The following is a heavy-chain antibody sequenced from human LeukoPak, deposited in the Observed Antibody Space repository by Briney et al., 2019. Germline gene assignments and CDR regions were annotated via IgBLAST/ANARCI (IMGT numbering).Heavy chain of an antibody. CDR1: RFTFSSYA. Sequence: TGGSLRLSCAASRFTFSSYAMSWVRQAPGKGLEWVSAISGSGGSTYYADSVKGRFTISRDDSKNTLYLQMNSLRAEDTAVYYCAKDRYGSGSYYEPYNWFDPWGQGTLVTVSS. J-gene: IGHJ5*02. CDR3: AKDRYGSGSYYEPYNWFDP. D-gene: IGHD3-10*01. V-gene: IGHV3-23*01. CDR2: ISGSGGST.